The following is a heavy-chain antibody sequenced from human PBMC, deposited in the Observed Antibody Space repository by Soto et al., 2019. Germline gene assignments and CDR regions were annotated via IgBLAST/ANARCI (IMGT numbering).Heavy chain of an antibody. CDR2: TYYRSKWYN. CDR3: ARVVGSSYFDY. J-gene: IGHJ4*02. V-gene: IGHV6-1*01. CDR1: GDSVSSNRAE. D-gene: IGHD2-15*01. Sequence: PTQTLSLTCAISGDSVSSNRAEWNWVRQSPSRGLERLGRTYYRSKWYNDYAVSLKSRITINPDTSKNLLSLQLSSVTPEDTAVYDCARVVGSSYFDYWGQGIMVTVSS.